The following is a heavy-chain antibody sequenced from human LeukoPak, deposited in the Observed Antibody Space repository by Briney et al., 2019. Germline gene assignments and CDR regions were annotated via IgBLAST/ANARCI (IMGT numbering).Heavy chain of an antibody. J-gene: IGHJ5*02. CDR3: AREEMGGTIRSGALT. V-gene: IGHV3-21*01. D-gene: IGHD3-10*01. CDR2: ISGNTSYI. Sequence: GGSLRLSCVTSGFSLFSYSINWVRQAPGKGLEWVSSISGNTSYIYYADSVKGRFTISRDNAENSLYLQMNSLRAEDTAVYYCAREEMGGTIRSGALTWGQGTLVTVSS. CDR1: GFSLFSYS.